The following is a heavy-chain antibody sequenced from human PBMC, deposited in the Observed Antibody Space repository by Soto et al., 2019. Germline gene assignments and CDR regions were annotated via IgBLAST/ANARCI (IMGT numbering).Heavy chain of an antibody. D-gene: IGHD1-26*01. V-gene: IGHV5-10-1*01. CDR2: IDPSDSYT. Sequence: PGESLKISCKGSGYSFTSYWISWVRQMPGKGLEWMGRIDPSDSYTNYSPSFQGHVTISADKSISTAYLQWSSLKASDTAMYYCARLSERGLYSGSSELDYWGQGTLVTVSS. CDR1: GYSFTSYW. CDR3: ARLSERGLYSGSSELDY. J-gene: IGHJ4*02.